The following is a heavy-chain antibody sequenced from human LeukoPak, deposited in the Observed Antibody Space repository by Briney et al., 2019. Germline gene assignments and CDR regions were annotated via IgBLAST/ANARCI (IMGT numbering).Heavy chain of an antibody. CDR2: IYPGDSAT. J-gene: IGHJ4*02. Sequence: GESLKISCQGSGYRFSNYWIAWVRQIYGKGPEWMGIIYPGDSATTYSPSFQGQVTISADESTSTAYLQWTSLKASDTAMHYXXXXXGYNKNYRAPFDYWGQGTLVTVSS. CDR3: XXXXGYNKNYRAPFDY. D-gene: IGHD1-7*01. V-gene: IGHV5-51*01. CDR1: GYRFSNYW.